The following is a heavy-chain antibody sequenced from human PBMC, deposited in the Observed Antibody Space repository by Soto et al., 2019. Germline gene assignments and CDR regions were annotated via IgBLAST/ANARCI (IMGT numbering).Heavy chain of an antibody. CDR1: GYSFTSYW. V-gene: IGHV5-51*01. J-gene: IGHJ6*02. CDR3: ARSPFGPLSRGPTVGNYGMDV. D-gene: IGHD3-16*01. CDR2: IYPGDSDT. Sequence: GESLNISCNGSGYSFTSYWIGWVRQMPGKGLEWMGIIYPGDSDTRYSPSFQGQVTISADKSISTAYLQWSSLKASDTAMYYCARSPFGPLSRGPTVGNYGMDVWGQGTKVTV.